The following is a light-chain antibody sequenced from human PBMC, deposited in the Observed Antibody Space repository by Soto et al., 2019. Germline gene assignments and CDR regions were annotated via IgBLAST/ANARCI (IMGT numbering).Light chain of an antibody. V-gene: IGLV9-49*01. CDR1: SGYSNYK. J-gene: IGLJ1*01. CDR2: VGTGGIVG. CDR3: GADHGSGATSCNV. Sequence: QSVLTQPPSASASLGASVTLTCTLSSGYSNYKVDWYQQRPGKGPRFVMRVGTGGIVGSKGDGIPDRFSVLGSGLNRYLTIKNIQEEDESDYHCGADHGSGATSCNVFGTGTKLTVL.